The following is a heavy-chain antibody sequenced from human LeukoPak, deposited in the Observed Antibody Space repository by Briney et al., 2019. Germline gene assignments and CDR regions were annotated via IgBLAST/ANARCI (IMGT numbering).Heavy chain of an antibody. CDR3: ARVRDYYDSRGYYFEYFDH. CDR2: LYSGGST. Sequence: GGSLRLSCAASGFTFDDYGMSWVRQAPGKGVEWVSVLYSGGSTNYADSVKGRFTISRDNSKNTLYLQMNSLRAEDTAVYYCARVRDYYDSRGYYFEYFDHWGQGTLVTVSS. D-gene: IGHD3-22*01. V-gene: IGHV3-53*01. CDR1: GFTFDDYG. J-gene: IGHJ1*01.